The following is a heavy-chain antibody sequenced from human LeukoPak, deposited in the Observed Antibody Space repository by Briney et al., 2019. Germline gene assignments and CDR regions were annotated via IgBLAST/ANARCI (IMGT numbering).Heavy chain of an antibody. CDR2: INPNSGGT. D-gene: IGHD6-19*01. J-gene: IGHJ4*02. CDR1: GYTFTGYY. Sequence: GASVKVSCKASGYTFTGYYMHWVRQAPGQGLEWMGWINPNSGGTNYAQKFQGRVTMTRDTSISTAYMELSRLRSDDTAVYYCARGIAVAGTATCYYWGQGTLVTVSS. V-gene: IGHV1-2*02. CDR3: ARGIAVAGTATCYY.